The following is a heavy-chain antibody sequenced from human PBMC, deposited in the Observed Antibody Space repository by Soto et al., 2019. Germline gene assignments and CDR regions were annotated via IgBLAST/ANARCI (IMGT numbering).Heavy chain of an antibody. CDR2: IRSKAYGGTT. CDR3: TRASYYDFWSGYYTRRDYYYYGMDV. J-gene: IGHJ6*02. CDR1: GFTFGDYA. V-gene: IGHV3-49*04. Sequence: WSLRLSCTASGFTFGDYAMSWVRQAPGKGLEWVGFIRSKAYGGTTEYAASVKGRFTISRDDSKSIAYLQMNSLKTEDTAVYYCTRASYYDFWSGYYTRRDYYYYGMDVWGQGTTVTVYS. D-gene: IGHD3-3*01.